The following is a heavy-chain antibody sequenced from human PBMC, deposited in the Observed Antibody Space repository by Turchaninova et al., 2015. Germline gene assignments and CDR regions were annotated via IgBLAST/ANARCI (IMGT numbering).Heavy chain of an antibody. D-gene: IGHD3-3*01. CDR2: RNTTSGDT. V-gene: IGHV1-2*02. CDR1: GYTFSGYY. J-gene: IGHJ4*02. Sequence: QVQLVQSGAEVKKPGASVRVSCKASGYTFSGYYTHWVRQAPGQGFEGRGWRNTTSGDTHYGQAVRGRVPRTRDAPNSTAYMKLNVRRSDDTSVYYCARVGGGRIYHFDYWGQGTLVTVSS. CDR3: ARVGGGRIYHFDY.